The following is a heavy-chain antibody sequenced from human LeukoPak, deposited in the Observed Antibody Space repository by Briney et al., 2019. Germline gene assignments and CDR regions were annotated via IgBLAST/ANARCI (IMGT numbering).Heavy chain of an antibody. V-gene: IGHV1-2*02. D-gene: IGHD3-10*01. CDR1: GHTFTGYY. CDR2: IYPNSGGT. CDR3: AREPSGSGSYDY. J-gene: IGHJ4*02. Sequence: ASVKVSCKASGHTFTGYYMQWVRQAPGQGLEWMGWIYPNSGGTNYAQKFQGRVTMTRDTSISTAYMELSRLRSDDTAVYYCAREPSGSGSYDYWGQGTLVTVSS.